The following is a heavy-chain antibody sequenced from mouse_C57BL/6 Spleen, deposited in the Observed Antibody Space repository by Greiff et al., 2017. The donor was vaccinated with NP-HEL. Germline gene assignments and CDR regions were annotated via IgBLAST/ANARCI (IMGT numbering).Heavy chain of an antibody. CDR3: AREGDLAWFAY. CDR2: ISYDGSN. V-gene: IGHV3-6*01. CDR1: GYSITSGYY. Sequence: VQLKESGPGLVKPSQSLSLTCSVTGYSITSGYYWNWIRQFPGNKLEWMGYISYDGSNNYNPSLKNRISITRDTSKNQFFLKLNSVTTEDTATYYCAREGDLAWFAYWGQGTLVTVSA. J-gene: IGHJ3*01.